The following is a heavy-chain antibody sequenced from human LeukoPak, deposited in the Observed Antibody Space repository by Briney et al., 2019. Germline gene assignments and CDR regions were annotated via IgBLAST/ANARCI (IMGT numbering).Heavy chain of an antibody. J-gene: IGHJ4*02. Sequence: SVKVSCTASGGTFSSYAISWVRQAPGQGLEWMGRIIPILGIANYAQKFQGRVTITADKSTSTAYMELSSLRSEDTAVYYCARMQLGYCSGGSCLGFDYWGQGTLVTVSS. D-gene: IGHD2-15*01. CDR2: IIPILGIA. CDR1: GGTFSSYA. CDR3: ARMQLGYCSGGSCLGFDY. V-gene: IGHV1-69*04.